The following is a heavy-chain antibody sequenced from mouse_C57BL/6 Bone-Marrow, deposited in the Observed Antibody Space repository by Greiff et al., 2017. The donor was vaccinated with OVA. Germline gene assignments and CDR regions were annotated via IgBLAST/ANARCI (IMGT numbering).Heavy chain of an antibody. D-gene: IGHD3-3*01. CDR1: GFTFSSYT. J-gene: IGHJ2*01. CDR2: ISGGGGNT. V-gene: IGHV5-9*01. Sequence: EVKLVKSGGGLVKPGGSLKLSCAASGFTFSSYTMSWVRQTPEKRLEWVATISGGGGNTYYPDSVKGRFTISRDNAKNTLYLQMSSLRSEDTALYYCARQAGGYYFDYWGQGTTLTVSS. CDR3: ARQAGGYYFDY.